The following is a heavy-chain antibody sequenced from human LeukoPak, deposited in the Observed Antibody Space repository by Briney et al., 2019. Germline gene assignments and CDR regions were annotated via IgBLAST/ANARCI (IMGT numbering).Heavy chain of an antibody. Sequence: GGSLRLSCAASGYTFSHSGLHWVRQAPGKGLEWVAVISYDGSNKYYADSVKGRFTISRDNSKNTLYLQMNSLRAEDTAVYYCARDLKTYIRDDSSGYYSNYYYYYGMDVWGQGTTVTVSS. CDR3: ARDLKTYIRDDSSGYYSNYYYYYGMDV. J-gene: IGHJ6*02. V-gene: IGHV3-30*19. CDR2: ISYDGSNK. D-gene: IGHD3-22*01. CDR1: GYTFSHSG.